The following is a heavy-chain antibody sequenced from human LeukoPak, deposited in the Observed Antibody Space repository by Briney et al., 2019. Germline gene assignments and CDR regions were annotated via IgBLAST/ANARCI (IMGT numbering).Heavy chain of an antibody. CDR1: GFTFSSYW. CDR3: ARGSGYCSGGSCYSPYRF. Sequence: GGSLRLSCAASGFTFSSYWMHWVRQAPGKGLVWVSCINSDGSSTSYADSVKGRFTISRDNAKNTLYLQMNSLRAEDTAVYYCARGSGYCSGGSCYSPYRFWGQGTLVTVSS. V-gene: IGHV3-74*01. J-gene: IGHJ4*02. CDR2: INSDGSST. D-gene: IGHD2-15*01.